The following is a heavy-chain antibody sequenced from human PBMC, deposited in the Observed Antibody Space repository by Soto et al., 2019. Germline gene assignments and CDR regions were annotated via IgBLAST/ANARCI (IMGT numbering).Heavy chain of an antibody. CDR1: GLTFSSYG. J-gene: IGHJ6*02. CDR2: IWYDGSKK. CDR3: ARDRGAGDYYYGMDV. V-gene: IGHV3-33*01. D-gene: IGHD1-1*01. Sequence: LRLSCAASGLTFSSYGMYWVRQAPGKGLEWVALIWYDGSKKYYADSVKGRFTISRDNSKNTLYLQMNSLRAEDTAVYYCARDRGAGDYYYGMDVWGQGTTVTVSS.